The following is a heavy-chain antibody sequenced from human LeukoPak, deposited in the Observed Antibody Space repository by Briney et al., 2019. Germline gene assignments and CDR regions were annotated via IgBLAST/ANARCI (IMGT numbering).Heavy chain of an antibody. J-gene: IGHJ4*02. CDR2: INEDGSNK. CDR1: GFSFSNHY. CDR3: TRVIVAVPGYFDYFDF. V-gene: IGHV3-7*01. Sequence: GGSLRLSCTASGFSFSNHYMRWIRQAPGKGLEWVANINEDGSNKWHLGSVKGRFTVSRDNARNSLYLQMNSLRVEDTAVYYCTRVIVAVPGYFDYFDFWGQGVRVTVSS. D-gene: IGHD6-19*01.